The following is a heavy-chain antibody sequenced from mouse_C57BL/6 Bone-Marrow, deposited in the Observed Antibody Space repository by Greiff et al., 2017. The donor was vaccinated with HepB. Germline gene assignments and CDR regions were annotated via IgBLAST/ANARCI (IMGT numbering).Heavy chain of an antibody. CDR1: GYTFTSYW. V-gene: IGHV1-53*01. CDR2: INPSNGGT. J-gene: IGHJ1*03. CDR3: ARPPLTTVVADWYFDV. D-gene: IGHD1-1*01. Sequence: VQLQQSGTELVKPGASVKLSCKASGYTFTSYWMHWVKQRPGQGLEWIGNINPSNGGTNYNEKFKSQATLTVDKSSSTAYMQLSSLTSEDSAVYYCARPPLTTVVADWYFDVWGTGTTVTVSS.